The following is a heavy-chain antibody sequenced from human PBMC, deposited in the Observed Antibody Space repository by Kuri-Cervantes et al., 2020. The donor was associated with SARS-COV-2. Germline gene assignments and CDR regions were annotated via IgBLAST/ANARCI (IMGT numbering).Heavy chain of an antibody. Sequence: LSLTCAVSGYSISSSNWWGWIRQPPGKGLAWIGYIYYSGSTYYNPSLKSRVTISVDTSKDQFSLKLSSVTAADTAVYYCRYSGWSGPYYYYMDVWGKGTTVTVSS. V-gene: IGHV4-28*01. D-gene: IGHD3-3*01. CDR2: IYYSGST. J-gene: IGHJ6*03. CDR1: GYSISSSNW. CDR3: RYSGWSGPYYYYMDV.